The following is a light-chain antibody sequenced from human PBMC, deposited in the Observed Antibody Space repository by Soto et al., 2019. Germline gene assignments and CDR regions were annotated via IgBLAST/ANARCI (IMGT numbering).Light chain of an antibody. CDR1: TGAVTSGHY. V-gene: IGLV7-46*01. CDR3: LLVYSGIVV. CDR2: DTT. J-gene: IGLJ2*01. Sequence: QAVVTQEPSLTVSPGGTVTLTCGYSTGAVTSGHYPYWFQQKPGQAPKTLIYDTTNKHSWSPARFSGSLLGGKAALTLSGAQPEDEADYYCLLVYSGIVVFGGGTQLTVL.